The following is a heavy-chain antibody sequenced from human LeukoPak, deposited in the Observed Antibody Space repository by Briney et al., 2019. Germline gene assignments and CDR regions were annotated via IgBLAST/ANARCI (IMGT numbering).Heavy chain of an antibody. J-gene: IGHJ4*02. CDR2: IKQDGSEK. V-gene: IGHV3-7*03. CDR3: ARDLGGNYRGYFDY. CDR1: GFTFRNYW. D-gene: IGHD1-26*01. Sequence: GGSLRLSCAASGFTFRNYWMSWVRQAPGKGLEWVANIKQDGSEKFYVDSVRGRFTISRDNSKNTLYLQMNSLRAEDTAVYYYARDLGGNYRGYFDYWGQGTLVTVSS.